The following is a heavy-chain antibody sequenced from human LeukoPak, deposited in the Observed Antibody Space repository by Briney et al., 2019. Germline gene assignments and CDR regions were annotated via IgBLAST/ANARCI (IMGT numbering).Heavy chain of an antibody. D-gene: IGHD1-26*01. Sequence: ASVKVSCKASGGTFSSYAISWVRQAPGQGLEWMGRIIPILGIANYAQKFQGRVTITADKSTSTAYMELSSLRSEDTAVYYCAREGGDGIVGALRGYMDVWGKGTTVTVSS. CDR3: AREGGDGIVGALRGYMDV. V-gene: IGHV1-69*04. CDR2: IIPILGIA. CDR1: GGTFSSYA. J-gene: IGHJ6*03.